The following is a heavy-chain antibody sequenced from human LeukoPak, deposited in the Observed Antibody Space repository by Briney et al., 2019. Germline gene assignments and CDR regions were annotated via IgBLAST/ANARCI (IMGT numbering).Heavy chain of an antibody. D-gene: IGHD1-26*01. CDR2: FYTSGST. V-gene: IGHV4-4*09. CDR1: GGSISSYY. CDR3: ARGDSGSYYASLVGYYYMDV. Sequence: SETLSLTCTVSGGSISSYYWSWIRQPPGKGLEWIGYFYTSGSTNYNPSLKSRVTISVDTSKNQFSLKLSSVTAADTAVYYCARGDSGSYYASLVGYYYMDVWGKGTTVTVSS. J-gene: IGHJ6*03.